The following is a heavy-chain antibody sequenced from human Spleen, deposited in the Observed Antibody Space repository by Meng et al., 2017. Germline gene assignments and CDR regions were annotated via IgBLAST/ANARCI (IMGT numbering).Heavy chain of an antibody. CDR1: GFTFNSYW. Sequence: GESLKISCTASGFTFNSYWMHWVRQAPGKGLVWVSGIIGSGDNTYDADSVKGRFTISRDNSKNTLYLQMNSLRAEDTAVYYCAKEDQQLVLSYYGMDVWGQGTTVTVSS. CDR3: AKEDQQLVLSYYGMDV. V-gene: IGHV3-23*01. CDR2: IIGSGDNT. D-gene: IGHD6-13*01. J-gene: IGHJ6*02.